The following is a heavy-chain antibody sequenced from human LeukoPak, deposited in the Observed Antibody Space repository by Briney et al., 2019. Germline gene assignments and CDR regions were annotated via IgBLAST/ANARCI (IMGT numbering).Heavy chain of an antibody. CDR2: ISSSSSYI. CDR3: ARDFWPDVVPAALADY. J-gene: IGHJ4*02. Sequence: PGGSLRLSCAASGFTFSSYSMNWVRQAPGKGLEWVSSISSSSSYIYYADSVKGRFTISRDNAKNSLYLQMNSLRVEDTAVYYCARDFWPDVVPAALADYWGQGTLVTVSS. D-gene: IGHD2-2*01. V-gene: IGHV3-21*01. CDR1: GFTFSSYS.